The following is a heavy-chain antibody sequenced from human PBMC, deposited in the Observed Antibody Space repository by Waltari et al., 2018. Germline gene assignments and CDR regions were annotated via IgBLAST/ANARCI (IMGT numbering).Heavy chain of an antibody. V-gene: IGHV4-38-2*01. CDR1: GYSISSGYY. Sequence: QVQLQESGPGLVKPSETLSLTCAVSGYSISSGYYWGWIRQPPGKGLEWIGSIYHSGSTYSNPSLKSLVTISVDTSKNQFSLKLSSVTAADTAVYYCARHEVGRGSGIRWFDPWGQGTLVTVSS. CDR3: ARHEVGRGSGIRWFDP. J-gene: IGHJ5*02. CDR2: IYHSGST. D-gene: IGHD3-10*01.